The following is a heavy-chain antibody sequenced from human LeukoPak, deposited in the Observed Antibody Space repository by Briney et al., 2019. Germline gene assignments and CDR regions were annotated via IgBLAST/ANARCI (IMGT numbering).Heavy chain of an antibody. Sequence: GGSLRLSCTASGFAFSCYAISGVRRAPGVGLDWVSVIDCGGGRTGHADSVRGRFTISRDNSKNTLFMQMNSLRAEDTAVYYCAKDFYDSSGSRYDYWGQGTLVTVSS. CDR2: IDCGGGRT. J-gene: IGHJ4*02. CDR1: GFAFSCYA. CDR3: AKDFYDSSGSRYDY. V-gene: IGHV3-23*03. D-gene: IGHD3-22*01.